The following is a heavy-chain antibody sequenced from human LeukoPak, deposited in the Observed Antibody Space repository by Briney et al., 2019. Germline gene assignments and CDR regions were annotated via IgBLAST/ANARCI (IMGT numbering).Heavy chain of an antibody. Sequence: ASVKVSCKASGYTFTNYGVTWVRQAPGQGLEWMGWISARNRNTNYAQKFQGRVTMTTDTSTSTAYMELRSLISDDTAVYYCARVEGSYYHDSSGYSAHWGQGTLVTVSS. V-gene: IGHV1-18*01. CDR1: GYTFTNYG. CDR3: ARVEGSYYHDSSGYSAH. CDR2: ISARNRNT. J-gene: IGHJ1*01. D-gene: IGHD3-22*01.